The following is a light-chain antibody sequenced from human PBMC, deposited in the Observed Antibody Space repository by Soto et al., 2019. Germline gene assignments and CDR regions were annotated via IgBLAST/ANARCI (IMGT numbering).Light chain of an antibody. Sequence: EIVVTQSPATLSVSPGERVTLLCRASQSVSSSLAWYQQRPGQAPRLLIYDTSTRAAGIAARFSGSGSGTEFTLTISSLQSEDSAVYYCQQYVHWPPGAFGQGTKVDIK. CDR1: QSVSSS. CDR2: DTS. V-gene: IGKV3-15*01. J-gene: IGKJ1*01. CDR3: QQYVHWPPGA.